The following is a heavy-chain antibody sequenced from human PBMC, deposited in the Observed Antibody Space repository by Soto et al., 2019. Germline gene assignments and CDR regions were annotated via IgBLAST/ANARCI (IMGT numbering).Heavy chain of an antibody. CDR2: ISSSGSTI. CDR3: ARDLLGYCSGGSCYGY. D-gene: IGHD2-15*01. J-gene: IGHJ4*02. Sequence: PGGSLRLSCAASGFTFSSYEMNWVRQAPGKGLEWVSYISSSGSTIYYADSVKGRFTISRDNAKNSLYLQMNSLRAEDTAVYYCARDLLGYCSGGSCYGYWGQGPLVTVSS. V-gene: IGHV3-48*03. CDR1: GFTFSSYE.